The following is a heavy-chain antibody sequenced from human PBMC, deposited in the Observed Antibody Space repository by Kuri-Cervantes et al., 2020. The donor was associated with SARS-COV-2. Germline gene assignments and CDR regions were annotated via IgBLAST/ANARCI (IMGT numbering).Heavy chain of an antibody. D-gene: IGHD3-3*01. CDR1: GGSFSGYY. CDR3: ARAHPITISGVVITIGGFDY. CDR2: INHSGST. J-gene: IGHJ4*02. Sequence: ESLKISCAVYGGSFSGYYWSWIRQPPGKGLEWIGEINHSGSTNYNPSLKSRVTISVDTSKNQFSLKLSSVTAADAAVYYCARAHPITISGVVITIGGFDYWGQRTLVTVSS. V-gene: IGHV4-34*01.